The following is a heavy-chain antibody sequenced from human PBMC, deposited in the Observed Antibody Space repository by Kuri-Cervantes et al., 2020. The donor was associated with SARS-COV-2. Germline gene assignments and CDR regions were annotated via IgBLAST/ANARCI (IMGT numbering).Heavy chain of an antibody. CDR3: ARLVPYYDFWSGSCYFDY. CDR1: GGSISSSSYY. J-gene: IGHJ4*02. D-gene: IGHD3-3*01. V-gene: IGHV4-39*01. CDR2: IYYSGST. Sequence: GSLRLSCTVSGGSISSSSYYWGWIRQPPGKGLEWIGSIYYSGSTYYNPSLKSRVTISVDTSKNQFSLKLSSVTAADTAVYYCARLVPYYDFWSGSCYFDYWGQGTLVTVSS.